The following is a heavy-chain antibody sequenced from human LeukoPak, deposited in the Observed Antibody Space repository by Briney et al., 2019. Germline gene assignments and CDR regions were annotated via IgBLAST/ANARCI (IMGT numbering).Heavy chain of an antibody. CDR1: GFTFSSYG. D-gene: IGHD6-13*01. J-gene: IGHJ4*02. CDR2: ISGSGGST. CDR3: AKDRPTVYSSSWLHFLDS. Sequence: GGSLRLSCVASGFTFSSYGMIWVRQAPGKGLEWVSGISGSGGSTYVADSVKGRFTVSSVNPKNTLYLQMNSLRADDTAVYYCAKDRPTVYSSSWLHFLDSWGQGTLVTVSS. V-gene: IGHV3-23*01.